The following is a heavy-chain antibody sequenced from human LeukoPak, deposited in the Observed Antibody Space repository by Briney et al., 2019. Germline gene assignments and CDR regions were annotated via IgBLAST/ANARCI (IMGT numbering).Heavy chain of an antibody. CDR2: IYYSGST. CDR1: GGSISSSSYY. V-gene: IGHV4-39*01. J-gene: IGHJ4*02. CDR3: ARHAAACTSGWYSDY. Sequence: PSETLSLTCTVSGGSISSSSYYWGWIRQPPGKGLEWIGSIYYSGSTYYNPSLKSRVTISVDTSKNQFSLKLSSVTAADTAVYYCARHAAACTSGWYSDYWGQGTLVTASS. D-gene: IGHD6-19*01.